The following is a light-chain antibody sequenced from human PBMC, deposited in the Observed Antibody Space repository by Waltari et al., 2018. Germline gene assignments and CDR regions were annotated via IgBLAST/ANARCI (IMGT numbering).Light chain of an antibody. V-gene: IGLV2-23*01. CDR3: CSYAGLYV. Sequence: QSALTQPASVSGSPGQSITISCAGTSSGIGDSHLVSWYQQHPGKAPKLILYEDTKRPSGVPNRFSGSKSGNTASLTISGLQADDEGDYYCCSYAGLYVFATGTKVTVL. CDR2: EDT. J-gene: IGLJ1*01. CDR1: SSGIGDSHL.